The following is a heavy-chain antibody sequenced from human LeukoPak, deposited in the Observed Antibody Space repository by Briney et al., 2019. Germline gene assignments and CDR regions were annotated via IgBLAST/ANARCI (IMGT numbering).Heavy chain of an antibody. D-gene: IGHD3-22*01. V-gene: IGHV3-30*18. CDR3: AKDARRRAPYYYDSSGYFDY. J-gene: IGHJ4*02. CDR1: GFTFSSYG. Sequence: GGSLRLSCAASGFTFSSYGMHWVRQAPGKGLEWVAVISYDGSNKYYADSVKGRFTISRDNSKNTLYLQMNSLRAEDTAVYYCAKDARRRAPYYYDSSGYFDYWGQGTLVTVSS. CDR2: ISYDGSNK.